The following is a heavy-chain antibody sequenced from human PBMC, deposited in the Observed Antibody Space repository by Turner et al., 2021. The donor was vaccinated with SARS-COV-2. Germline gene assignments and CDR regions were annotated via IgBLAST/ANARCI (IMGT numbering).Heavy chain of an antibody. CDR1: GDSISTSHDY. CDR3: MRHDHYGSASINWFNS. Sequence: QLQLQESGPGLVRPWETLSLICTVSGDSISTSHDYWGWIRQPPGKGLEWIGSIYYSGRTFYNPSVKSRVTIPVDTSKNDFSLQLSSVTAADTAVYYCMRHDHYGSASINWFNSWGQGTLVTVSS. V-gene: IGHV4-39*01. D-gene: IGHD3-10*01. CDR2: IYYSGRT. J-gene: IGHJ5*01.